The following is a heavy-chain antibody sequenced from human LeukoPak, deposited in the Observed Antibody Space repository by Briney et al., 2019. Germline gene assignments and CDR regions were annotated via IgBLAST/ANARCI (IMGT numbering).Heavy chain of an antibody. V-gene: IGHV1-8*01. CDR1: GYTCTSYD. D-gene: IGHD2-2*01. CDR3: ARTGEGYCSSTSCYYYYYMDV. CDR2: MNPNSGNT. Sequence: GASVKVSCKASGYTCTSYDINWVRQATGQGLEWMGWMNPNSGNTGYAQKFQGRVTMTRNTSISTAYMELSSLRSEDTAVYYCARTGEGYCSSTSCYYYYYMDVWGKGTTVTISS. J-gene: IGHJ6*03.